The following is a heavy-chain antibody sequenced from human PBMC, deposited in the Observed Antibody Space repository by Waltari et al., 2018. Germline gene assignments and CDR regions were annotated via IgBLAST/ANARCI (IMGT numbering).Heavy chain of an antibody. Sequence: EVQLVESGGGLVQPGGSLRLSCAASGFTFSSYWMHWVRQVPGKGLGWVKRIHSNGFSTSYADYVKGRFIISRDNAKNTLYLQRNSLRAEDTAVYYCARGASTRGDYWGQGTLVTVSS. CDR1: GFTFSSYW. J-gene: IGHJ4*02. D-gene: IGHD2-2*01. CDR3: ARGASTRGDY. CDR2: IHSNGFST. V-gene: IGHV3-74*01.